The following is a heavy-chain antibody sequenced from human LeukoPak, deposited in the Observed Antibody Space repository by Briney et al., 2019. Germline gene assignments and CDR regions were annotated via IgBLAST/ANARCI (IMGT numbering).Heavy chain of an antibody. J-gene: IGHJ5*02. V-gene: IGHV3-48*03. Sequence: HPGGSLRLSCAASGFTFSSYEMNWVRQAPGKGLEWVSYISSSGSTIYQADSVKGRFTISRDNAKNSLYLQMNSLRAEDTAVYYCARDRGYSSRLGFDPWGQGTPVTVSS. CDR3: ARDRGYSSRLGFDP. CDR2: ISSSGSTI. D-gene: IGHD6-13*01. CDR1: GFTFSSYE.